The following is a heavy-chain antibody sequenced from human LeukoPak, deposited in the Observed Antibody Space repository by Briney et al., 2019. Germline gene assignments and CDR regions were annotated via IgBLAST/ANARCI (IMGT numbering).Heavy chain of an antibody. J-gene: IGHJ4*02. CDR3: AKDRRIAAAGTPDLFDY. CDR2: ISGSGGST. CDR1: GFTFSSYA. V-gene: IGHV3-23*01. D-gene: IGHD6-13*01. Sequence: PGGSLRLSCAASGFTFSSYAMSWVRQAPGKGLEWVSAISGSGGSTYYADSVKGRFTISRDNSKNTLYLQMNSQRAEDTAVYYCAKDRRIAAAGTPDLFDYWGQGTLVTVSS.